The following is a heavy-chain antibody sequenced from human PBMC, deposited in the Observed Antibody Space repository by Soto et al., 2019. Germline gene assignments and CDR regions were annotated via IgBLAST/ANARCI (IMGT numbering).Heavy chain of an antibody. CDR3: AKQGHNGWYSFGWYFDY. CDR1: GFTFSSYA. D-gene: IGHD6-19*01. V-gene: IGHV3-23*01. CDR2: ISGSGGST. Sequence: EVQLLESGGGLVQPGGSLRLSCAASGFTFSSYAMSWVRQAPGKGLEWVSAISGSGGSTYYADSVKGRFTISRDNSKNTLYLQMNSLRAEYTAVYYWAKQGHNGWYSFGWYFDYWGQGTLVTVSS. J-gene: IGHJ4*02.